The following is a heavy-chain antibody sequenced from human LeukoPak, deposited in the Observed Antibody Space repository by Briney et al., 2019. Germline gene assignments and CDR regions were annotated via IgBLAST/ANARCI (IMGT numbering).Heavy chain of an antibody. J-gene: IGHJ6*03. D-gene: IGHD4-11*01. CDR3: ARDRDRATVMESDYYYMDV. Sequence: SETLSLTCTVSGDSISSYYWSWIRQPPGKGLEWIGYIYYSGSTNYNPSLKSRVTISVDTSKNQFSLKLSSVTAADTAVYYCARDRDRATVMESDYYYMDVWGKGTTVTVSS. V-gene: IGHV4-59*12. CDR2: IYYSGST. CDR1: GDSISSYY.